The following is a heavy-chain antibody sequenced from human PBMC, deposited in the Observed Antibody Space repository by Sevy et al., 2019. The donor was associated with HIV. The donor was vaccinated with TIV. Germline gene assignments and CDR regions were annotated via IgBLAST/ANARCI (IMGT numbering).Heavy chain of an antibody. D-gene: IGHD6-6*01. Sequence: SETLSLTCTVSDDSISSGYYWGWIRQPPGKGLEGVGSFYHTGSTYYNPSLKSRVIISVDTSKNQFSLKLSSVTAADTAVYYCARRTIAARPRDYWGQGTLVTVSS. J-gene: IGHJ4*02. V-gene: IGHV4-38-2*02. CDR3: ARRTIAARPRDY. CDR2: FYHTGST. CDR1: DDSISSGYY.